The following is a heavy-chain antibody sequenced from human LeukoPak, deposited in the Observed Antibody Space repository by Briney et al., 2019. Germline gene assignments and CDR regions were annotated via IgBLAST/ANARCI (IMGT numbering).Heavy chain of an antibody. CDR3: AKDQPGYSGGWDY. D-gene: IGHD6-19*01. CDR2: IKQDGSEK. CDR1: GFTFSSYW. V-gene: IGHV3-7*01. J-gene: IGHJ4*02. Sequence: GGSLKLSCAASGFTFSSYWMSWVRQAPGKGLEWVANIKQDGSEKYYVDSVKGRFTISRDNAKNSLYLQMNSLRAEDTAVYYCAKDQPGYSGGWDYWGQGTLVTVSS.